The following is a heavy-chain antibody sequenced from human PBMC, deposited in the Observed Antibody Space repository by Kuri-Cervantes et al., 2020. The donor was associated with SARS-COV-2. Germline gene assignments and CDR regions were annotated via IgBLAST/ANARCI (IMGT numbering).Heavy chain of an antibody. CDR2: ISAYNGNT. CDR1: GYSFTTYG. Sequence: ASVKVSCKASGYSFTTYGLNWVPQAPAQGLEWMGWISAYNGNTNYAQKLQGRVTMTTDTSTSTAYMELRSLRSDDTAVYYCARSPGLLLEWGDPWDYWGQGTLVTVSS. D-gene: IGHD3-3*01. CDR3: ARSPGLLLEWGDPWDY. J-gene: IGHJ4*02. V-gene: IGHV1-18*01.